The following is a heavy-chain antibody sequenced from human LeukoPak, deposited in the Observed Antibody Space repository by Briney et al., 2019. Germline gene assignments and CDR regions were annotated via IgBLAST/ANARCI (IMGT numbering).Heavy chain of an antibody. V-gene: IGHV4-30-4*01. CDR2: IYYSGST. CDR3: ARDALYYYGSGSYQL. CDR1: GGSISSGDYY. J-gene: IGHJ4*02. D-gene: IGHD3-10*01. Sequence: SQTLSLTCTVSGGSISSGDYYWRWIRQPPGKGLGWIGYIYYSGSTYYNPSLKSRVTISVDTSKNQFSLKLSSVTAADTAVYYCARDALYYYGSGSYQLWGQGTLVTVSS.